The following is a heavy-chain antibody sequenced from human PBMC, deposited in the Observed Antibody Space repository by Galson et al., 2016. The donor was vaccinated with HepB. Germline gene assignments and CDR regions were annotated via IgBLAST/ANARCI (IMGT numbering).Heavy chain of an antibody. CDR1: GFTFSSYA. D-gene: IGHD4-17*01. CDR2: ISYDGSNK. CDR3: ASGIGYGDYNWFDP. Sequence: LRLSCAASGFTFSSYAMHWVRQAPGKGLEWVAVISYDGSNKYYADSVKGRFTISRDNSKNTLYLQMNSLRAEDTAVYYCASGIGYGDYNWFDPWGQGTLVTVSS. J-gene: IGHJ5*02. V-gene: IGHV3-30-3*01.